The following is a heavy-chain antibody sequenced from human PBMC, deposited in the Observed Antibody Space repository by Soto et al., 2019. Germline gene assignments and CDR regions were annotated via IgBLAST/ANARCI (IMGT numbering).Heavy chain of an antibody. V-gene: IGHV3-33*01. CDR3: ARSYSSSWYYFDY. CDR1: GFTFISYG. D-gene: IGHD6-13*01. CDR2: IWYDGSNK. J-gene: IGHJ4*02. Sequence: GGSLRLSCAASGFTFISYGMHWVLQAPCKGLEWVAVIWYDGSNKYYADSVKGRFTISRDNSKNTLYLQMNSLRAEDTAVYYCARSYSSSWYYFDYWGQGTLVTVSS.